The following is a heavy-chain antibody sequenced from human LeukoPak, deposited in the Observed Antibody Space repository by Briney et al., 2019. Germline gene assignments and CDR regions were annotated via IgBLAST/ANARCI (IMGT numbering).Heavy chain of an antibody. CDR3: ARGEQNYYGMDV. Sequence: SETLSLTCTVSGGSISSYYWSWIRQPPGKGLEWIGYIYYSGSTNYNPSLKSRVTISVDTSKNQFSLKLSSVTAADTAVHYCARGEQNYYGMDVWGQGTTVTVSS. J-gene: IGHJ6*02. V-gene: IGHV4-59*01. D-gene: IGHD1/OR15-1a*01. CDR2: IYYSGST. CDR1: GGSISSYY.